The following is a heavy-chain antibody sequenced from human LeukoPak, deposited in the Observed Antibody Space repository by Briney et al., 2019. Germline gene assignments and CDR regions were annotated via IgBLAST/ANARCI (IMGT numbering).Heavy chain of an antibody. V-gene: IGHV3-21*01. D-gene: IGHD3-16*01. CDR3: ARDGVNLITSGFDY. Sequence: GGSLRLSCAASGFTFSSYSMNWVRQAPGKGLEWVSSISSSSSYIYYADSVKGRFTISRDNAKNPLYLQMNSLRAEDTAVYYCARDGVNLITSGFDYWGQGTLVTVSS. J-gene: IGHJ4*02. CDR2: ISSSSSYI. CDR1: GFTFSSYS.